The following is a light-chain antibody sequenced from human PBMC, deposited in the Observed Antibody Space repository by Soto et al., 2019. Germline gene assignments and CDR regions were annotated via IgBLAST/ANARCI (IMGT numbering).Light chain of an antibody. CDR2: DAS. V-gene: IGKV3-11*01. CDR3: HQRSSSLT. J-gene: IGKJ4*01. Sequence: EIVLTQSPATLYFSPGETATLSCRASQSVCNYLAWYQQRPGLAPRLLIFDASHRAPGVPSRFSGTGSGTDFSLTISGLQPEDFAVYYCHQRSSSLTFGGGTKV. CDR1: QSVCNY.